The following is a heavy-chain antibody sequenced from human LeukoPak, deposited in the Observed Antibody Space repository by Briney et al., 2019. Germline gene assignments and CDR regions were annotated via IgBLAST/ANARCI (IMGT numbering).Heavy chain of an antibody. Sequence: SETLSLTCTVSGGSISSYYRSWIRQPPGKGLEWIGYIYYSGSTNYNPSLKSRVTISVDTSKNQFSLKLSSVTAADTAVYYCARDDFLSPFDYWGQGTLVTVSS. CDR3: ARDDFLSPFDY. CDR2: IYYSGST. J-gene: IGHJ4*02. D-gene: IGHD3-3*01. V-gene: IGHV4-59*01. CDR1: GGSISSYY.